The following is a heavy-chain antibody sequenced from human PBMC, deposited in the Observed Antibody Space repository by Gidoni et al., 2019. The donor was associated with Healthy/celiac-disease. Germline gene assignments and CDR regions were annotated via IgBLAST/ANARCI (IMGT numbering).Heavy chain of an antibody. CDR1: GYSFTSYW. V-gene: IGHV5-51*01. J-gene: IGHJ4*02. Sequence: EVQLVQSGAEVKKPGESLKISCKGSGYSFTSYWNGWGRQMPGKGLEWMGIIYPGDSDTRYSPSFQGQVTISADKSISTAYLQWSSLKASDTAMYYCARSLNQYYYDSSGYPGDYWGQGTLVTVSS. CDR3: ARSLNQYYYDSSGYPGDY. CDR2: IYPGDSDT. D-gene: IGHD3-22*01.